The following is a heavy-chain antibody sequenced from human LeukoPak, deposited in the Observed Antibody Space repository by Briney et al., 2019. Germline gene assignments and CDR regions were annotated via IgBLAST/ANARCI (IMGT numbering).Heavy chain of an antibody. Sequence: SETLSLTCTVSGGSISSYYWSWIRQPPGKGLEWIGYIYYGGSTNYNPSLKSRVTISVDTSKNQFSLKLSSVTAADTAVYYCARVPHAFDIWGQGTMVTVSS. V-gene: IGHV4-59*01. CDR2: IYYGGST. CDR3: ARVPHAFDI. CDR1: GGSISSYY. J-gene: IGHJ3*02.